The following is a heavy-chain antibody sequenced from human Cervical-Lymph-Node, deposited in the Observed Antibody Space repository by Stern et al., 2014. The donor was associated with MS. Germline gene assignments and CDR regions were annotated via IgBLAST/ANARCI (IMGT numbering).Heavy chain of an antibody. Sequence: QVQLQQSGAEVKKPGSSVKVSCKASGGTFSSYAISWVRQAPGQGLEWMGGIIPIFGTANYAQKIQGRVTITADESTSTAYMELSSLRSEDTAVYYCVFAAAVHPTSDYWGQGTLVTVSP. CDR2: IIPIFGTA. CDR1: GGTFSSYA. D-gene: IGHD6-13*01. J-gene: IGHJ4*02. CDR3: VFAAAVHPTSDY. V-gene: IGHV1-69*01.